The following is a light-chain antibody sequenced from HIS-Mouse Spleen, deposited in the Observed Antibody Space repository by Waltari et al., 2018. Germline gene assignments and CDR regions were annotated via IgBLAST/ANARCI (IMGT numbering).Light chain of an antibody. V-gene: IGLV2-14*03. CDR3: SSYTSSSTLYVV. J-gene: IGLJ2*01. Sequence: QSALTQPASVSGSPGQSITISCTGTSSDVGCYNYVSWYQQHPGKAPKFMIYDVSNRPSGVSNRFSGSKSGNTASLTISGLQAEDEADYYCSSYTSSSTLYVVFGGGTKLTVL. CDR1: SSDVGCYNY. CDR2: DVS.